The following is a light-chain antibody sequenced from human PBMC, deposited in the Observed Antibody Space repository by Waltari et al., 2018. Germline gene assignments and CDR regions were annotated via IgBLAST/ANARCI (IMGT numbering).Light chain of an antibody. J-gene: IGKJ2*01. CDR1: QKIYTY. CDR2: SVS. Sequence: DIQMTQSPSSLSASVGDRVTITCRASQKIYTYLNWYQQKAGKAPNLLISSVSTLQSGVPSSFSGSGSGTEFTLTISSLQPEDFATYFCQQSYNTPPMYTFGQGTKLELK. V-gene: IGKV1-39*01. CDR3: QQSYNTPPMYT.